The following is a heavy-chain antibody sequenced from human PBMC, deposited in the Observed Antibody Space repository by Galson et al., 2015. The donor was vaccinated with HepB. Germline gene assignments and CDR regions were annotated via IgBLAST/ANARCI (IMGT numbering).Heavy chain of an antibody. Sequence: SLRLSCAASGFTFSYYAIHWVRQAPGKGLEWVAVISYDGVNKYYADFVKGRFTISRDNSENTLFLQMNSLTPEDTAVYYCARSVKKCSTGGYGMDVWGQGTTVTVSS. CDR3: ARSVKKCSTGGYGMDV. CDR2: ISYDGVNK. J-gene: IGHJ6*02. CDR1: GFTFSYYA. V-gene: IGHV3-30-3*01. D-gene: IGHD7-27*01.